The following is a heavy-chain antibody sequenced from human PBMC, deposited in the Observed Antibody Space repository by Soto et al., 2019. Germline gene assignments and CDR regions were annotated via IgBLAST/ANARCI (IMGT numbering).Heavy chain of an antibody. CDR2: IIPLYGTV. CDR1: GGTFNSYG. V-gene: IGHV1-69*06. CDR3: ARGGYSSSSRYGMDV. Sequence: SVKVSCKASGGTFNSYGISWVRQAPGQGLDWMGVIIPLYGTVNYAQKFQGRVSITADKSTSTAYMELRSLRSDDTAVYYCARGGYSSSSRYGMDVWGQGTTVTVSS. D-gene: IGHD6-6*01. J-gene: IGHJ6*02.